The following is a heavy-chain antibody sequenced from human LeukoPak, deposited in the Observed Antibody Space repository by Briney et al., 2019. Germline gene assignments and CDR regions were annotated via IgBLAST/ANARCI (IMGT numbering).Heavy chain of an antibody. CDR3: ARGVMATTKRGTFSDY. Sequence: KPGRSLRLSCAASGFTFSSYSMNWVRQAPGKGLEWVSSISSSSSYIYYADSVKGRFTISRDNAKNSLYLQMNSLRAEDTAVYYCARGVMATTKRGTFSDYWGQGTLVTVSS. J-gene: IGHJ4*02. CDR2: ISSSSSYI. D-gene: IGHD5-24*01. CDR1: GFTFSSYS. V-gene: IGHV3-21*01.